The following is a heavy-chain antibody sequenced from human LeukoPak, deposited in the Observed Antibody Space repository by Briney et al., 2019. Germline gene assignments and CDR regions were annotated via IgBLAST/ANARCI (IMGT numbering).Heavy chain of an antibody. Sequence: GGSLRLSCAASGFTFSSYAMHWVRQAPGKGLEWVANIKQDGSEKYYVDSVKGRFTISRDNAKNSLYLQMNSLRAEDTAVYYCARDRTGDLTDYWGQGTLVTVSS. D-gene: IGHD7-27*01. CDR3: ARDRTGDLTDY. V-gene: IGHV3-7*01. J-gene: IGHJ4*02. CDR1: GFTFSSYA. CDR2: IKQDGSEK.